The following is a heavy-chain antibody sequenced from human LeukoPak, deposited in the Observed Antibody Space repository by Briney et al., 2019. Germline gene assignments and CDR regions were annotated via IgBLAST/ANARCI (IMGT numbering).Heavy chain of an antibody. CDR3: ARDVPVDDVFDL. CDR1: GFTFSDYY. V-gene: IGHV3-11*04. CDR2: ISSSGTTI. J-gene: IGHJ3*01. Sequence: GGSLRLSCATSGFTFSDYYMSWIRQAPGKGLEWVSYISSSGTTIYYADSVKGRFTISRDNAKNTLYLQMNSLRAEDTAVYYCARDVPVDDVFDLWGQGTVVTVSS.